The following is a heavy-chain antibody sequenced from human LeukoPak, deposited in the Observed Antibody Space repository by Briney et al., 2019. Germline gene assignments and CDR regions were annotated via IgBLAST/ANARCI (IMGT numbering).Heavy chain of an antibody. CDR1: GFTFSSYA. CDR2: ISSSSSYI. J-gene: IGHJ3*02. CDR3: ARDVAGTHGAFDI. Sequence: GGSLRLSCAASGFTFSSYAMSWVRQAPGKGLEWVSSISSSSSYIYYADSVKGRFTISRDNAKNSLYLQMNSLRAEDTAVYYCARDVAGTHGAFDIWGQRTMVTVSS. V-gene: IGHV3-21*01. D-gene: IGHD6-19*01.